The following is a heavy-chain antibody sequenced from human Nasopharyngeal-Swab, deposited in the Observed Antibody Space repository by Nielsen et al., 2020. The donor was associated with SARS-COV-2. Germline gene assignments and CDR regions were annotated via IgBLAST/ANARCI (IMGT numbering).Heavy chain of an antibody. Sequence: GESLKISCAASGFTFSSYSMNWVRQAPGKGLEWVSSISSSSSYIYYADSVKGRFTISRDNAKNSLYLQVNSLRAEDTAVYYCARDPGPADYDFWSGYPGGMDVWGQGTTVTVSS. CDR1: GFTFSSYS. J-gene: IGHJ6*02. V-gene: IGHV3-21*01. CDR3: ARDPGPADYDFWSGYPGGMDV. D-gene: IGHD3-3*01. CDR2: ISSSSSYI.